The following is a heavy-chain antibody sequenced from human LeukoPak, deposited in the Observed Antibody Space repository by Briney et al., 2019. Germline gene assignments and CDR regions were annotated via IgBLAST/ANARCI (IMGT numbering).Heavy chain of an antibody. CDR2: IYHSGST. D-gene: IGHD3-10*01. J-gene: IGHJ4*02. CDR3: ARSANDPLLWFGELLLGRAYYFDY. V-gene: IGHV4-38-2*02. Sequence: PSETLSLTCTVSGFSISSGYYWGWIRQPPGKGLEWIGEIYHSGSTNYNPSLKSRVTISVDKSKNQFSLKLSSVTAADTAVYYCARSANDPLLWFGELLLGRAYYFDYWGQGTLVTVSS. CDR1: GFSISSGYY.